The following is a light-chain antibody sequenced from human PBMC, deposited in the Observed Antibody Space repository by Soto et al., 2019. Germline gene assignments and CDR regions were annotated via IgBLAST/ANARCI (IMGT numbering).Light chain of an antibody. Sequence: QSVLTQPPSESRTPGQRVTISSTGSSSNIGSNTVNWYQQLPGTAPKLLIYSNNQRPSGVPDRFSGSKSGTSASLAISGLQTEDEADYYCAAWDDSLNGVVFGGGTKLTVL. CDR3: AAWDDSLNGVV. CDR1: SSNIGSNT. J-gene: IGLJ2*01. V-gene: IGLV1-44*01. CDR2: SNN.